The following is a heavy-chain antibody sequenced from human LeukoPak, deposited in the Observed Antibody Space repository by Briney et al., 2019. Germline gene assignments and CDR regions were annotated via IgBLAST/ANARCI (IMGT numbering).Heavy chain of an antibody. V-gene: IGHV4-61*02. J-gene: IGHJ4*02. Sequence: SETLSLTCTASGCSISSGDYFWGWIRQPAGKGLEWIGRIYTSGSTNYSPSLESRVTISVDTSKNQFSLKLSSVTAADTAVYYCAREITVWGQGTLVTVSS. CDR3: AREITV. CDR2: IYTSGST. D-gene: IGHD3-16*01. CDR1: GCSISSGDYF.